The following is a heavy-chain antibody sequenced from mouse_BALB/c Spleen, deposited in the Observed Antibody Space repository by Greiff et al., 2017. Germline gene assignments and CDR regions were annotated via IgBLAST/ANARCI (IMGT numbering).Heavy chain of an antibody. D-gene: IGHD2-2*01. CDR1: GYTFTSYW. J-gene: IGHJ3*01. Sequence: VQLQQSGAELAKPGASVKMSCKASGYTFTSYWMHWVKQRPGQGLEWIGYINPSTGYTEYNQKFKDKATLTADKSSSTAYMQLSSLTSEDSAVYYCARLGFYGYDGFAYWGQGTLVTVSA. CDR2: INPSTGYT. V-gene: IGHV1-7*01. CDR3: ARLGFYGYDGFAY.